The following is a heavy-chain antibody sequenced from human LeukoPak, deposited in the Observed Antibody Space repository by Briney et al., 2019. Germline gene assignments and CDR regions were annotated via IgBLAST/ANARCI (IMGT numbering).Heavy chain of an antibody. CDR3: ARRTYYYDSSGYYYYMDV. J-gene: IGHJ6*03. CDR2: INHSGST. D-gene: IGHD3-22*01. CDR1: GGSFSGYY. V-gene: IGHV4-34*01. Sequence: SETLSLTCAVYGGSFSGYYWSWIRQPPGKGLEWIGEINHSGSTNYNPSLKSRVTISVDTSKNQFSLKLSSVTAADTAVYYCARRTYYYDSSGYYYYMDVWGKGTTVTVSS.